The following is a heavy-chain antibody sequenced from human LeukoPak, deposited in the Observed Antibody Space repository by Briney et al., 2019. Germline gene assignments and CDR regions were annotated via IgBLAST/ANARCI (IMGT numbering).Heavy chain of an antibody. CDR1: GFTFNTYS. J-gene: IGHJ4*02. CDR3: ATNSNFDY. CDR2: ISSRSDYI. Sequence: PGGSLRLSCVASGFTFNTYSMNWVRQAPGKGLEWVSSISSRSDYIYYADSVRGRFTISRDNAKDSLYLQMNSLRAEDTAVYYCATNSNFDYWGQGTLVTVSS. V-gene: IGHV3-21*01. D-gene: IGHD4/OR15-4a*01.